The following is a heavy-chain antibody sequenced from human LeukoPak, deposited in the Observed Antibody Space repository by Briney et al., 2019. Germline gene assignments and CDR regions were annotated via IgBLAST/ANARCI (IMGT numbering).Heavy chain of an antibody. J-gene: IGHJ1*01. V-gene: IGHV3-23*01. CDR1: GFTFSSYA. CDR3: AKGESSSSEYFQH. Sequence: GGSLRLSCAASGFTFSSYAMTWVRQAPGEGLEWVSAISPSGGDTYYADSVKGRFTISRDNSKNTLYLQMNSLRAEDTAVYYCAKGESSSSEYFQHWGQGTLVTVSS. D-gene: IGHD6-6*01. CDR2: ISPSGGDT.